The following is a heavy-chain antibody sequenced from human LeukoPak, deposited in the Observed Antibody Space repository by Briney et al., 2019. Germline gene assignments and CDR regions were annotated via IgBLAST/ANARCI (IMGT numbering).Heavy chain of an antibody. V-gene: IGHV4-59*01. D-gene: IGHD2-8*02. CDR1: GGSISSYY. CDR2: IYYSGST. J-gene: IGHJ3*02. Sequence: SETLSLTCTVSGGSISSYYWSWIRQPPGKGLEWIGHIYYSGSTSYNPSLKSRVTISVDTSKNHFSLRLSSVTAADTAMYYCARDDTGPGAFDIWGQGTMVTVSS. CDR3: ARDDTGPGAFDI.